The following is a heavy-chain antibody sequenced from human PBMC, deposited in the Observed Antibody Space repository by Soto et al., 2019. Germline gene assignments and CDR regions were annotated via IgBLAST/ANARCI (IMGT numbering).Heavy chain of an antibody. Sequence: PGESLKISCQASGYTFTKNWISWVRQMPGKGLEWMGRIDPSDSETKYNPSVEGHVRLSVDKLTSTAYLEWSSLKASDSAMYYCVRLTGRSAYGLDVWGQGTKVTVSS. V-gene: IGHV5-10-1*01. CDR1: GYTFTKNW. CDR3: VRLTGRSAYGLDV. J-gene: IGHJ6*02. CDR2: IDPSDSET. D-gene: IGHD7-27*01.